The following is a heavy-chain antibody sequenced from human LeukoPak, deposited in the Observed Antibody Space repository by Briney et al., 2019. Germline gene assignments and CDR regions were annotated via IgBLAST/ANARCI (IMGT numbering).Heavy chain of an antibody. CDR1: GFTFSSYW. Sequence: GGSLRLSCAASGFTFSSYWMSWVRQAPGKGLEWVANIKQDGSEKYYVDTVKGRFTISRDNAKNSLYLQMNSLRAEDTAVYYCARDYCSSTSPYYYYYYMDVWGKGTTVTVSS. J-gene: IGHJ6*03. D-gene: IGHD2-2*01. CDR3: ARDYCSSTSPYYYYYYMDV. V-gene: IGHV3-7*01. CDR2: IKQDGSEK.